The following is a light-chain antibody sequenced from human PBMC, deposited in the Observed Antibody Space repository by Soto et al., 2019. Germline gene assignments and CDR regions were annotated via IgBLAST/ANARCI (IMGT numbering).Light chain of an antibody. CDR3: QFYDNSRT. CDR2: GAS. CDR1: QGINRN. V-gene: IGKV3-15*01. Sequence: IVMTRSPATLSVSPGESVTFSCRASQGINRNLAWYQQKPGQAPRLLISGASTGAAGIPARFSGSGSGTEFTLTISRLDPEDFAVYYCQFYDNSRTFGQGTKVDIK. J-gene: IGKJ1*01.